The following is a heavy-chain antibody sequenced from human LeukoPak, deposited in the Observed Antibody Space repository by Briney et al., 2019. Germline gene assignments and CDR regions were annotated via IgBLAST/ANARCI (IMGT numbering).Heavy chain of an antibody. CDR1: GGSFSGYY. CDR3: ARERYDSSGYDAFDI. J-gene: IGHJ3*02. CDR2: INHSGST. Sequence: SETLSLTCAVYGGSFSGYYWSWIRQPPGKGLEWIGEINHSGSTNYNPSLKSRVTISVDTSKNQFSLKLSSMTAADTAVYYCARERYDSSGYDAFDIWGQGTMVTVSS. V-gene: IGHV4-34*01. D-gene: IGHD3-22*01.